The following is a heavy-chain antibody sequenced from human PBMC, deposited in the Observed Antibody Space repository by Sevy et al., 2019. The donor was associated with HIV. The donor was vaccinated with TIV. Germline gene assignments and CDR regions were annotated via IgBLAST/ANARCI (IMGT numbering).Heavy chain of an antibody. Sequence: ASVKVSCKASGGTFSGFAISWVRQAPGQGLDWLGGIIPSFGTIKYTQKFQGRVTITADESTSTAYMELSSLRSEDTAVYYCAREVGSGWYYGMDVWGQGTTVTVSS. D-gene: IGHD6-19*01. V-gene: IGHV1-69*13. J-gene: IGHJ6*02. CDR3: AREVGSGWYYGMDV. CDR2: IIPSFGTI. CDR1: GGTFSGFA.